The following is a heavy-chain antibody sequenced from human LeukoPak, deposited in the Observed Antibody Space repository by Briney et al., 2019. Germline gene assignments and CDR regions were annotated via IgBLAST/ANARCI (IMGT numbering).Heavy chain of an antibody. Sequence: ASVKVSCKVSGYTLTELSMHWVRQAPGKGLEWMGGFDPEDGETIYAQKFQGRVTMTEDTSTDTAYMELSSLRSEDTAAYYCATGYGPMVQGVIIYYWGQGTLVTISS. D-gene: IGHD3-10*01. V-gene: IGHV1-24*01. CDR1: GYTLTELS. CDR3: ATGYGPMVQGVIIYY. CDR2: FDPEDGET. J-gene: IGHJ4*02.